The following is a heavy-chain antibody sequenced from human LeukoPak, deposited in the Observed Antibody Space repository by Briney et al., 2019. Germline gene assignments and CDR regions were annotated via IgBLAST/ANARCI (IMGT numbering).Heavy chain of an antibody. CDR3: IRVPY. CDR2: ISSDGSNT. J-gene: IGHJ4*02. Sequence: GGSLRLSCAVSGFTFSSYYMHWVRQTPGKGLVWVSRISSDGSNTNYADSVKGRFTTSRDNAKNTLYLQMNSLRAEDTAVYYCIRVPYWGQGALVTVSS. CDR1: GFTFSSYY. V-gene: IGHV3-74*01.